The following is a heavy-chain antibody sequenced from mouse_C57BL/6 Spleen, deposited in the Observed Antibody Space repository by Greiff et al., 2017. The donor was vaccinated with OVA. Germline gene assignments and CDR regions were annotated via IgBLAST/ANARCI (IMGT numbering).Heavy chain of an antibody. CDR2: IRLKSDNYAT. J-gene: IGHJ1*03. CDR1: GFTFSNYW. Sequence: EVKVEESGGGLVQPGGSMKLSCVASGFTFSNYWMNWVRQSPEKGLEWVAQIRLKSDNYATHSAESVKGRFTISRDDSKSSVYLQMNNLRAEDTGIYYCTGGGYWYFDVWGTGTTVTVSS. V-gene: IGHV6-3*01. CDR3: TGGGYWYFDV.